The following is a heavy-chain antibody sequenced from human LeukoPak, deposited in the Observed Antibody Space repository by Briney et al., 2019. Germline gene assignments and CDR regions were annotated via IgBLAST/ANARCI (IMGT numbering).Heavy chain of an antibody. D-gene: IGHD3-9*01. CDR1: GFTLNTFN. J-gene: IGHJ4*02. V-gene: IGHV3-21*01. Sequence: GGSLRLSHAASGFTLNTFNMNCARQPPGKGLEWVSSITSGGDYLYYADSVKGRFPTSRDNAKNSLSLQLNSLRVEDTAVYYCARGHYDVLAASYKWTPDYWGQGTLVTVSS. CDR3: ARGHYDVLAASYKWTPDY. CDR2: ITSGGDYL.